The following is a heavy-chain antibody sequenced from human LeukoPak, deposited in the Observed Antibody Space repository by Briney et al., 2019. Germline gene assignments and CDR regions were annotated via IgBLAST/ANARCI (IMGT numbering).Heavy chain of an antibody. CDR3: AKGGESYYSFYYMDV. J-gene: IGHJ6*03. CDR2: ISESGAST. Sequence: GGSLRLSCVVSGITYSSYVMTWVRQAPGKGPEWVSAISESGASTYYTDAVEGRFTISRDNSKNTLYLQMNSLRAEDTAIYYCAKGGESYYSFYYMDVWGKGTTVTVSS. CDR1: GITYSSYV. D-gene: IGHD3-16*01. V-gene: IGHV3-23*01.